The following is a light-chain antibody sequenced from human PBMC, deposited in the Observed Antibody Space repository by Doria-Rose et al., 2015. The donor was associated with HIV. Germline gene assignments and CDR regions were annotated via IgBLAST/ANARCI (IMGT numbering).Light chain of an antibody. CDR2: DGS. J-gene: IGKJ1*01. CDR1: QSFSSTY. Sequence: TQSPGTLSLSPGERATLSRRASQSFSSTYLAWYQQKPGQAPSLLTYDGSTRATGIPDRFSASGSGTDFTLTIDRLEPEDFALYYCHQYGTSWTFGQGTKVE. V-gene: IGKV3-20*01. CDR3: HQYGTSWT.